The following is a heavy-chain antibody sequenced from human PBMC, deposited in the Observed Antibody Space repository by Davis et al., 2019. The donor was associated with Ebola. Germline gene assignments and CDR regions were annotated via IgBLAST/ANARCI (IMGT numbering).Heavy chain of an antibody. Sequence: SVKVSCKASGYTFTSYGISWVRQAPGQGLEWMGGIIPIFGTANYAQKFQGRVTITADESTSTAYMELSSLRSEDTAVYYCARRGIGGRDYYYMDVWGKGTTVTVSS. CDR3: ARRGIGGRDYYYMDV. J-gene: IGHJ6*03. CDR2: IIPIFGTA. V-gene: IGHV1-69*13. CDR1: GYTFTSYG. D-gene: IGHD2-15*01.